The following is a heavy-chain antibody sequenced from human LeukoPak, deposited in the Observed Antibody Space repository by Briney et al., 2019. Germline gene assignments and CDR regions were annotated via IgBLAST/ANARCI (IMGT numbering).Heavy chain of an antibody. CDR1: GDSVFSDSAA. J-gene: IGHJ5*02. Sequence: SQTLSLTCAISGDSVFSDSAAWNWIRPSPSRGLEWLGRTYYRSKWYNDYAVSVKSRITINPDTSKNQFSLQLNSVTPEDTAVYYCAREAGDIVVVTAIPWWFDPWGQGTLVTVSS. D-gene: IGHD2-21*02. CDR2: TYYRSKWYN. V-gene: IGHV6-1*01. CDR3: AREAGDIVVVTAIPWWFDP.